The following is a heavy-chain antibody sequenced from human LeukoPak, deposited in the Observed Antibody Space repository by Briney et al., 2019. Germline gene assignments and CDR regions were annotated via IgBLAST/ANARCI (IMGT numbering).Heavy chain of an antibody. J-gene: IGHJ4*02. CDR1: GFTFSSYA. Sequence: GGSLRLSCAASGFTFSSYAMSWVRQAPGKGLEWVSVIYSGGSTYYADSVKGRFTISRDNSKNTLYLQMNSLRAEDTAVYYCAAHDSYGINGDYWGQGTLVTVSS. CDR2: IYSGGST. D-gene: IGHD5-18*01. V-gene: IGHV3-53*01. CDR3: AAHDSYGINGDY.